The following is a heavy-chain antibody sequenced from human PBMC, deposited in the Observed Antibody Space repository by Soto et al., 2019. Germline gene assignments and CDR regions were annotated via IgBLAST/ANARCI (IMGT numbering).Heavy chain of an antibody. J-gene: IGHJ6*02. D-gene: IGHD1-26*01. Sequence: PSETLSLTCTVSGGSISSGDYYWSWIRQPPGKGLEWIGYIYYSGSTYYNPSLKSRVTISVDTSKNQFSLKLSSVTAADTAVYYRARDTGVGATFYYYYGMDVWGQGTTVTVSS. CDR1: GGSISSGDYY. CDR2: IYYSGST. V-gene: IGHV4-30-4*01. CDR3: ARDTGVGATFYYYYGMDV.